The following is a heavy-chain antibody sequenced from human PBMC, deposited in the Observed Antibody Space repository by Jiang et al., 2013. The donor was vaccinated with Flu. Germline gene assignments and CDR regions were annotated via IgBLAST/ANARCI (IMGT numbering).Heavy chain of an antibody. CDR2: INPSGGST. J-gene: IGHJ6*02. CDR3: ARDSPPNYCSGGSCYSGYYYYGMDV. V-gene: IGHV1-46*03. Sequence: GAEVKKPGASVKVSCKASGYTFTSYYMHWVRQAPGQGLEWMGIINPSGGSTSYAQKFQGRVTMTRDTSTSTVYMELSSLRSEDTAVYYCARDSPPNYCSGGSCYSGYYYYGMDVWGQGPHRSPSP. D-gene: IGHD2-15*01. CDR1: GYTFTSYY.